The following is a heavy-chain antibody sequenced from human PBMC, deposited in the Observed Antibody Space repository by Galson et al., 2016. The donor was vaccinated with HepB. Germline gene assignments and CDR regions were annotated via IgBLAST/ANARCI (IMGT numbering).Heavy chain of an antibody. D-gene: IGHD1-7*01. CDR1: RFTFSSYS. Sequence: SLRLSCAASRFTFSSYSMNWVRQAPGKGLEWVSSISSSSSYIYYADSVKGRFTISRDNAKNSLYLQMNSLRAEDTAVYYCARASGYNWNYLMIFNYFDYWGQGTLVTVSS. V-gene: IGHV3-21*01. CDR3: ARASGYNWNYLMIFNYFDY. CDR2: ISSSSSYI. J-gene: IGHJ4*02.